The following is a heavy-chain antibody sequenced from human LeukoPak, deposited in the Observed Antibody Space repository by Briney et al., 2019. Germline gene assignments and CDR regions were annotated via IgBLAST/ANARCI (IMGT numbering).Heavy chain of an antibody. Sequence: GESLHSSSKSSGYSFTSYRIGWVRQMPGKGLEWMGIIYPGDSDTRYSPSFQGQVTISAEKSISTAYLQWSSLKASDTAIYHCARLGITGTTLYYFDYWGQGTLVTVSS. J-gene: IGHJ4*02. V-gene: IGHV5-51*01. D-gene: IGHD1-20*01. CDR1: GYSFTSYR. CDR3: ARLGITGTTLYYFDY. CDR2: IYPGDSDT.